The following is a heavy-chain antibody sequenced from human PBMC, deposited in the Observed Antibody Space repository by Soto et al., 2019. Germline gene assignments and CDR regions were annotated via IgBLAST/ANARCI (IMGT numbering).Heavy chain of an antibody. V-gene: IGHV5-51*01. CDR1: GYSFTSYW. CDR2: IYPGDSDT. CDR3: ARGWPDSSGWPGVSWFDP. Sequence: GESLKISCKGSGYSFTSYWIGWVRQMPGKGLEWMGIIYPGDSDTRYSPSFQGQVTISADKSISTAYLQWSSLKASDTAMYYCARGWPDSSGWPGVSWFDPWGQGTLVTVSS. J-gene: IGHJ5*02. D-gene: IGHD6-19*01.